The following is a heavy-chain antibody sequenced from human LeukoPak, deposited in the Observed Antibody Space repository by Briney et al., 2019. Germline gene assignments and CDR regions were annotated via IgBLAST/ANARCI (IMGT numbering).Heavy chain of an antibody. D-gene: IGHD2-2*02. Sequence: ASVTVSCTASGYTFTGYYMHWVRQATGQGLEWMGWMNPNSGNTGYAQKFQGRVTMTRNTSISTAYMELSSLRSEDTAVYYCARDLYCSSTSCYNAGYWGQGTLVTVSS. J-gene: IGHJ4*02. CDR2: MNPNSGNT. V-gene: IGHV1-8*02. CDR3: ARDLYCSSTSCYNAGY. CDR1: GYTFTGYY.